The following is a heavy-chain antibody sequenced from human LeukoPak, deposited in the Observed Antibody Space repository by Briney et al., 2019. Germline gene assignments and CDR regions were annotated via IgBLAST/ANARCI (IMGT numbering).Heavy chain of an antibody. CDR3: AKSGRRTADLDY. J-gene: IGHJ4*02. Sequence: PGGSLRLSCAASGFTFSSYAMNWVRQAPGKGLEWVSSISGSGGSTYYTDSVKGQFTISRDNSKSTVYLQMNSLRAEDTAVYYCAKSGRRTADLDYWGQGTLVTVSS. V-gene: IGHV3-23*01. CDR1: GFTFSSYA. CDR2: ISGSGGST. D-gene: IGHD1-1*01.